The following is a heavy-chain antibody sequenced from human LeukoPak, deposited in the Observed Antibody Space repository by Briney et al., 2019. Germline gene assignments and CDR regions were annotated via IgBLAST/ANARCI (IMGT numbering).Heavy chain of an antibody. CDR3: ARDRGDFWSGYYVYYMDV. D-gene: IGHD3-3*01. J-gene: IGHJ6*03. CDR2: IYTSGST. V-gene: IGHV4-61*02. Sequence: SRTLSLTCTVSGGSISSGSYYWSWIRQPAGKGLEWIGRIYTSGSTNYNPSLKSRVTISVDTSKNQFSLKLSSVTAADTAVYYCARDRGDFWSGYYVYYMDVWGKGTTVTVSS. CDR1: GGSISSGSYY.